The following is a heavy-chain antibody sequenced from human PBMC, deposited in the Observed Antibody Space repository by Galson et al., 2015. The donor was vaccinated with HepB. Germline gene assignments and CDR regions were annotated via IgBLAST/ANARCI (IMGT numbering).Heavy chain of an antibody. CDR2: ISWNSGSI. CDR1: GFTFDDYA. V-gene: IGHV3-9*01. CDR3: AKNSLRYFDWLSDSYYFDY. D-gene: IGHD3-9*01. J-gene: IGHJ4*02. Sequence: SLRLSCAASGFTFDDYAMHWVRQAPGKGLEWVSGISWNSGSIGYADSVKGRFTISRDNAKNSLYLQMNSLRAEDTALYYCAKNSLRYFDWLSDSYYFDYWGQGTLVTVSS.